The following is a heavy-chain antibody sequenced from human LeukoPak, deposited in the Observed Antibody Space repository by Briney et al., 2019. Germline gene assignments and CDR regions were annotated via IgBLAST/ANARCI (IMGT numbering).Heavy chain of an antibody. CDR2: ISSSSSYI. CDR3: ASRYSGYDYYYYYYMDV. D-gene: IGHD5-12*01. CDR1: GFTFSSYS. Sequence: GGSLRLSCAASGFTFSSYSMNWVRQAPGKGLEWVSSISSSSSYIYYADSVKGRFTISRDNAKNSLYLQMNSLRAEDTAVYYCASRYSGYDYYYYYYMDVWGKGTTVTVSS. J-gene: IGHJ6*03. V-gene: IGHV3-21*01.